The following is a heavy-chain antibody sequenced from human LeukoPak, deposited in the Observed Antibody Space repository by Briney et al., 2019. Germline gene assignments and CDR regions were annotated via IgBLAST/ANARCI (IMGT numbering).Heavy chain of an antibody. CDR1: GGSISSGDYY. D-gene: IGHD3-22*01. CDR3: AREGYDSSGYYLDAFDI. CDR2: IYYSGNT. J-gene: IGHJ3*02. Sequence: SQTLSLTCTVSGGSISSGDYYWNWIRQPPGKGLEWIGYIYYSGNTYNNPSLKSRITISIDTSKNQFSLKLSSVTAADTAVYYCAREGYDSSGYYLDAFDIWGQGTMVTVSS. V-gene: IGHV4-30-4*01.